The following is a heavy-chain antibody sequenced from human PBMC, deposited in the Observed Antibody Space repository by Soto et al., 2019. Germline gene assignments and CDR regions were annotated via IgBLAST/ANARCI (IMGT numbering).Heavy chain of an antibody. D-gene: IGHD3-10*01. CDR2: IYYPGTT. V-gene: IGHV4-59*01. CDR3: AREVSSFGSNNFDS. CDR1: GTFIRGCY. J-gene: IGHJ4*02. Sequence: PSATLFFLFSVSGTFIRGCYWTWSPQPPGKGLEWSGYIYYPGTTKYNPSLKSRVTISVDTSKNQFSLRLNSVTAADTAVYYCAREVSSFGSNNFDSWGQGALVTVSS.